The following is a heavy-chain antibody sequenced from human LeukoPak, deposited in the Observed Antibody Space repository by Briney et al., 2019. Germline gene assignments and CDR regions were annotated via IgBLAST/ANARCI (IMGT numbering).Heavy chain of an antibody. CDR3: ARAAMVLDY. Sequence: SETLSLTCTVSGGSISSSSYYWSWIRQPPGKGLEWIGEINHSGSTNYNPSLKSRVTISVDTSKNQFSLKLSSVTAADTAVYYCARAAMVLDYWGQGTLVTVSS. CDR1: GGSISSSSYY. J-gene: IGHJ4*02. V-gene: IGHV4-39*07. CDR2: INHSGST. D-gene: IGHD5-18*01.